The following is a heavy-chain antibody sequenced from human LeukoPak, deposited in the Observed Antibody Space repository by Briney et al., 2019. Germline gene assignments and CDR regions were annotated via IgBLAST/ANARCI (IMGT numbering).Heavy chain of an antibody. V-gene: IGHV3-23*01. D-gene: IGHD3-22*01. CDR3: AKDLVAYYYDSSGHDY. Sequence: AGGSLRLSCAAPGFTFSTYGMNWVRQAPGKGLEWVSGISPSGGITYYTDSVKGRFTISRDNSKHTVSLQMNSLRGEDTAVYYCAKDLVAYYYDSSGHDYWGQGTLVTVSS. CDR1: GFTFSTYG. J-gene: IGHJ4*02. CDR2: ISPSGGIT.